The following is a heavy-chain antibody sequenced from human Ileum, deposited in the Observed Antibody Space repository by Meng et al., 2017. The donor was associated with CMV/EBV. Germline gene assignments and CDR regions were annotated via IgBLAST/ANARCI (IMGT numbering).Heavy chain of an antibody. J-gene: IGHJ4*02. Sequence: SCNTSGYTFTNNNIIWVRQAPGQGPEWMGWIDTNTGNPTYAQGFTGRFVFSLDTSVNTAYLQISSLKAEDTAVYYCARDGLSGRYFDYWGQGTLVTVSS. CDR3: ARDGLSGRYFDY. D-gene: IGHD1-26*01. CDR2: IDTNTGNP. CDR1: GYTFTNNN. V-gene: IGHV7-4-1*02.